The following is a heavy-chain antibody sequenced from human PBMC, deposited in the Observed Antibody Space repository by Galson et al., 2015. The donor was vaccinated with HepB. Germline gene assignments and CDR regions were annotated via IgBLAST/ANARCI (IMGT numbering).Heavy chain of an antibody. CDR3: ASLTVTYGGSRYFQH. J-gene: IGHJ1*01. CDR2: IYSGGST. D-gene: IGHD4-17*01. Sequence: SLRLSCAASGFTVSSNYMSWVRQAPGKGLEWVSVIYSGGSTYYADSVKGRFTISRHNSKNTLYLQMNSLRAEDTAVYYCASLTVTYGGSRYFQHWGQGTLVTVSS. V-gene: IGHV3-53*04. CDR1: GFTVSSNY.